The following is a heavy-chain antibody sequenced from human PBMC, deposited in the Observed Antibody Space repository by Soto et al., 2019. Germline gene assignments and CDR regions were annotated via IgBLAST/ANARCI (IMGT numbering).Heavy chain of an antibody. Sequence: GGSLRLSCAASGFTFTRYSMNWVRQAPGKGLEWVSSISSTTNYIYYGDSMKGRFTISRDNAKNSLYLEMNSLRAEDTAVYYCARESEDLTSNFDYWGQGPLDTVSS. CDR2: ISSTTNYI. J-gene: IGHJ4*02. CDR1: GFTFTRYS. CDR3: ARESEDLTSNFDY. V-gene: IGHV3-21*06.